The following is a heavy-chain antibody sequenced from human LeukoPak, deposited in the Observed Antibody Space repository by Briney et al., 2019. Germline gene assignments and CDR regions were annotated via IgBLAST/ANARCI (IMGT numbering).Heavy chain of an antibody. D-gene: IGHD1-26*01. J-gene: IGHJ4*02. CDR1: GGTFSSYA. V-gene: IGHV1-69*13. CDR2: IIPVFGTA. CDR3: ASIGWEQQNYYFDY. Sequence: SVKVSCKASGGTFSSYAISWVRQAPGQGLEWMGGIIPVFGTANYAQKFQGRVTITADESTSTAYMELSSLRSEDTAVYYCASIGWEQQNYYFDYWGQGTLVTVSS.